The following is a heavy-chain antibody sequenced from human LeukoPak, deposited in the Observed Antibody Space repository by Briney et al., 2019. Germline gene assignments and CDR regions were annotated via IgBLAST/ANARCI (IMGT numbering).Heavy chain of an antibody. V-gene: IGHV1-2*02. Sequence: ASVKVSGKASGYTFTGNYMHWLRQAPGQRLEWMGWVNPKSGGTNYAHKFQGRVTMTRDTSISTAYMELSRLRSDDTAVYYCARDLGRDLNTILRGVIYTFDFWGQGTLVTVSS. CDR2: VNPKSGGT. J-gene: IGHJ4*02. CDR1: GYTFTGNY. CDR3: ARDLGRDLNTILRGVIYTFDF. D-gene: IGHD3-10*01.